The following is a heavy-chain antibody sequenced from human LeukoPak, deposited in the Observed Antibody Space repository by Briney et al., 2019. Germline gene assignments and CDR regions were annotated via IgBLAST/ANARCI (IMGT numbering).Heavy chain of an antibody. CDR2: ISAGNDNT. CDR1: GNTFTTYA. Sequence: GASVKVSCKASGNTFTTYAFHWVRQAPGQRLEWMGWISAGNDNTKSSRKFQDRVTITRDTSASTAYMELSSLTSEDTAVYYCAAGRGYSSSSRNHYYYHMDVWGQGTTVTVSS. D-gene: IGHD6-6*01. J-gene: IGHJ6*02. CDR3: AAGRGYSSSSRNHYYYHMDV. V-gene: IGHV1-3*01.